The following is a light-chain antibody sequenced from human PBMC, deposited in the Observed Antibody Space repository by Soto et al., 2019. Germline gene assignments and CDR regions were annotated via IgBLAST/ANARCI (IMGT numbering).Light chain of an antibody. CDR3: QQYDSYSGT. J-gene: IGKJ3*01. Sequence: DIQMTQSPSTLSASVGDRVTITCRASQIINTWLAWYQQKPGKAPKLLIYRASNLVSGGPSRFSGSGCGTEFTLTISIMQPDDFSIYYCQQYDSYSGTFGPGTKVDLK. V-gene: IGKV1-5*03. CDR2: RAS. CDR1: QIINTW.